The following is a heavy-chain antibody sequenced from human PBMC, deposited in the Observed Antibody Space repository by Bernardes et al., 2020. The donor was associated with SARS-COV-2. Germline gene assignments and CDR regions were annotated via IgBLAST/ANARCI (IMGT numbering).Heavy chain of an antibody. CDR3: ARDLDQGVITPAY. V-gene: IGHV3-33*08. CDR1: GFTFTNYG. CDR2: IWYDGRNK. J-gene: IGHJ4*02. Sequence: GGSLRLSCAASGFTFTNYGMHWVRQAPGKGLEWVALIWYDGRNKYYADSVKGRFTISRDNSKNTLYLQMNSLRAEDTAVYYCARDLDQGVITPAYWGQGTLVTVSS. D-gene: IGHD2-21*01.